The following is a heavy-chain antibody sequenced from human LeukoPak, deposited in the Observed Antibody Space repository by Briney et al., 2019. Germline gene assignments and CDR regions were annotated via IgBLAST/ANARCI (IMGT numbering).Heavy chain of an antibody. CDR3: VRDFRSADY. CDR2: ICPDGTVT. V-gene: IGHV3-74*01. Sequence: GGSLRLSCTASGFTFSNYCTHWVRQAPGKGPMWVSRICPDGTVTNYADSVKARFIISRDNARNTVYLQMNSLRVEDTAVYYCVRDFRSADYWGQGTLVTVSS. CDR1: GFTFSNYC. J-gene: IGHJ4*02.